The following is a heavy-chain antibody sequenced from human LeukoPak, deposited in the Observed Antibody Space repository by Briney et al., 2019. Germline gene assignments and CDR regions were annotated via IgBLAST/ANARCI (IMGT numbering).Heavy chain of an antibody. Sequence: SVTVPYKACRGTFSSYAISWVRQPAARGREGMGGIIPISCTADYAQKFQRRVTISTDESTSTAYMELSSLRSEDTAVYYCARVKYYDSTGYYYYYYMDVWGKGTTVTVSS. V-gene: IGHV1-69*05. CDR3: ARVKYYDSTGYYYYYYMDV. CDR2: IIPISCTA. CDR1: RGTFSSYA. D-gene: IGHD3-22*01. J-gene: IGHJ6*03.